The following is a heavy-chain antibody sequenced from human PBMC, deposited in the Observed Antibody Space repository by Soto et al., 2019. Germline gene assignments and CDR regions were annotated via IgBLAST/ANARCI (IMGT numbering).Heavy chain of an antibody. V-gene: IGHV3-30*03. CDR3: ATDLVDTAYDTYGMDV. Sequence: GGCLRLSCSAASFTCSSYGMHCVLHPPVKGLEWVAVISYDGSNKYYAYSVKGRFTISRDNSKNTLYLQMNSLRAEDTAVYYCATDLVDTAYDTYGMDVWGQGTTVT. CDR2: ISYDGSNK. J-gene: IGHJ6*02. CDR1: SFTCSSYG. D-gene: IGHD5-18*01.